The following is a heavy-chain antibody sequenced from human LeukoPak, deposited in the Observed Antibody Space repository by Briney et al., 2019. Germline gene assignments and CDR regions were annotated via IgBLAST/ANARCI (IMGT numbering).Heavy chain of an antibody. J-gene: IGHJ4*02. V-gene: IGHV4-30-4*01. Sequence: SETLSLTCTVSGGSISSGDYYWSWIRQPPGKGLEWIGYIYYSGSTYYNPSLKSRVTISVDTSKNQFSLKLSTVTAADTAVYYCARGNGSGWYNYFDYWGQGTLVTASS. CDR2: IYYSGST. CDR3: ARGNGSGWYNYFDY. CDR1: GGSISSGDYY. D-gene: IGHD6-19*01.